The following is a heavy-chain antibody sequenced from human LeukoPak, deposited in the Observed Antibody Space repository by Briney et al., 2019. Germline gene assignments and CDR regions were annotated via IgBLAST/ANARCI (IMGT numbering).Heavy chain of an antibody. CDR2: IYSGDST. CDR3: ARDPGGAKFDY. J-gene: IGHJ4*02. CDR1: GLTVSSNY. Sequence: GGSLRLSCAASGLTVSSNYMSWVRQAPGKGLEWVSVIYSGDSTAYADSVEGRFTISRDNSKNTLYLQLNSLRVEDTAVFYCARDPGGAKFDYWGQGTLVTVSS. D-gene: IGHD4/OR15-4a*01. V-gene: IGHV3-53*01.